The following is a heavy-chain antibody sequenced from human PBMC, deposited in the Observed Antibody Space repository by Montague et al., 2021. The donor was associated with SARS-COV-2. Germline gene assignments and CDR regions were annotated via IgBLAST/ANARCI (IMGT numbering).Heavy chain of an antibody. CDR2: IKQDGSEK. V-gene: IGHV3-7*03. J-gene: IGHJ6*02. D-gene: IGHD3-3*01. CDR3: ARGRITIFGVEDYYYGMDV. Sequence: SLSLSCAASGFTFSSYWMSWVRQAPGKGLEWVANIKQDGSEKYYVDSVKGRFTISRDNAKNSLYLQMNSLRAEDTAVYYCARGRITIFGVEDYYYGMDVWGQGTTVTVSS. CDR1: GFTFSSYW.